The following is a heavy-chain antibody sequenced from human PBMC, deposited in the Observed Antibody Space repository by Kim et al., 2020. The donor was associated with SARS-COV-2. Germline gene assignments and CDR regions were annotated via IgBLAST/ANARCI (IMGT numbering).Heavy chain of an antibody. CDR2: IKQDGSEK. D-gene: IGHD3-9*01. CDR3: ARDESHYYDILTGYYRY. CDR1: GFTFSSYW. J-gene: IGHJ4*02. Sequence: GGSLRLSCAASGFTFSSYWMSWVRQAPGKGLEWVANIKQDGSEKYYVDSVKGRFTISRDNAKNSLYLQMNSLRAEDTAVYYCARDESHYYDILTGYYRYWGQGTLVTVSS. V-gene: IGHV3-7*01.